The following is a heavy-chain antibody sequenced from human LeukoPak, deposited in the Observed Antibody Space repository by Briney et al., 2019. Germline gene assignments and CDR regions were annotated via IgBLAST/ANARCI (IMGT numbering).Heavy chain of an antibody. CDR2: ISGSGGST. CDR3: ARGSSGWYVSLYYYGMDV. CDR1: GFTFSSYA. Sequence: PGGSLRLSCAASGFTFSSYAMSWVRQAPGKGLEWVSAISGSGGSTYYADSVKGRFTISRDNSKNTLYLQMNSLRAEDTAVYYCARGSSGWYVSLYYYGMDVWGQGTTVTVSS. V-gene: IGHV3-23*01. D-gene: IGHD6-19*01. J-gene: IGHJ6*02.